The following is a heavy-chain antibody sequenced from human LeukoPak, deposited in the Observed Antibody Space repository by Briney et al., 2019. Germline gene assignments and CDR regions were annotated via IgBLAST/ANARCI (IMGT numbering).Heavy chain of an antibody. CDR2: INSDGSST. CDR3: AKGAYYYDSSGYYDSIPYYYMDV. V-gene: IGHV3-64*04. CDR1: GFTFSNYA. D-gene: IGHD3-22*01. Sequence: GGSLRLSCVASGFTFSNYAIHWVRQAPGKGLECVSAINSDGSSTNYADSVKGRFTISRDNSKNTLYLQMNSLRAEDTAVYYCAKGAYYYDSSGYYDSIPYYYMDVWGKGTTVTVSS. J-gene: IGHJ6*03.